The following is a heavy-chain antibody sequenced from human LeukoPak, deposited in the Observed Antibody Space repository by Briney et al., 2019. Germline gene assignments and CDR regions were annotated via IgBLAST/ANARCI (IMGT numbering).Heavy chain of an antibody. J-gene: IGHJ6*02. V-gene: IGHV3-49*04. CDR2: IRSKNYRGTA. D-gene: IGHD5-24*01. CDR3: ARGPIDVWLYYGMDV. Sequence: PGGSLRLSCTASGFTFGDHAMSWARQAPGEGLEWGAFIRSKNYRGTAEYAASVRGRFTISRDDSKGIVYLQMNSLETEDTAVYYCARGPIDVWLYYGMDVWGQGTTVTVSS. CDR1: GFTFGDHA.